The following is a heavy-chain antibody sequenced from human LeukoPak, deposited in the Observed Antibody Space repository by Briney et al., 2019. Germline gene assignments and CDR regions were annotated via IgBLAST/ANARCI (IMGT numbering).Heavy chain of an antibody. J-gene: IGHJ4*02. V-gene: IGHV4-39*07. Sequence: PSETLSLTCTVSGGSISSSSYYWGWFRQPPEKGLEWIGNIYYSGSTYYNPSLKSRVTISVDTSKNQFSLTLSSVTAADTAVYYCARDNGSRGAAVLFDYWGQGTLVTVSS. D-gene: IGHD6-13*01. CDR3: ARDNGSRGAAVLFDY. CDR1: GGSISSSSYY. CDR2: IYYSGST.